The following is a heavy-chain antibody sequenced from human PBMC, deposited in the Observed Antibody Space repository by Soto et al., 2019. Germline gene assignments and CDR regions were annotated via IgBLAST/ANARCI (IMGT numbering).Heavy chain of an antibody. CDR1: GESMRSSSYY. Sequence: SETLSLTCIVSGESMRSSSYYWGWICQPPGKGLEWIGSIYYSGRTYYNPSFKSRVTISIDTSKNQFSLKLSSVTATDTAVYYCARQRTTVVTQAYFDHWGQGALVTVSS. CDR2: IYYSGRT. CDR3: ARQRTTVVTQAYFDH. J-gene: IGHJ4*02. D-gene: IGHD2-21*02. V-gene: IGHV4-39*01.